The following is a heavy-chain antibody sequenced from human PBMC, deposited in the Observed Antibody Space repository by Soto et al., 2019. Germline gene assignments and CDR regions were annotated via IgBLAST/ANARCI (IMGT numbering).Heavy chain of an antibody. D-gene: IGHD3-10*01. CDR1: GCSFSHYA. J-gene: IGHJ5*02. CDR3: VSPHSESSNAFDL. CDR2: ISYDGENQ. V-gene: IGHV3-30*04. Sequence: PGGSLRLSCAASGCSFSHYAMHWVRQPPGKGLEWVALISYDGENQYFTDSVRGRFTISRDNSKTAVYLEMNNLGLDDTATYYCVSPHSESSNAFDLWGQGTLVTVSS.